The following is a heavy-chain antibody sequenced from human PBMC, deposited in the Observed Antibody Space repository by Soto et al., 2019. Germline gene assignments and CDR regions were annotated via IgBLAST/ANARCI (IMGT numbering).Heavy chain of an antibody. CDR2: IIPIFGTA. CDR1: GGAFSSYA. V-gene: IGHV1-69*13. Sequence: ASVKVSCKASGGAFSSYAISWVRQAPGQGLEWMGGIIPIFGTANYAQKFQGRVTITADESTSTAYMELSSLRSEDTAVYYCARGDPPYYYDSSGYYSFDYWG. J-gene: IGHJ4*01. D-gene: IGHD3-22*01. CDR3: ARGDPPYYYDSSGYYSFDY.